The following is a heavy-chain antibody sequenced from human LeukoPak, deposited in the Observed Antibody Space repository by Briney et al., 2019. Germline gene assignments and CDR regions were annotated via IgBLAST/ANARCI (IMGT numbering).Heavy chain of an antibody. D-gene: IGHD5-12*01. CDR1: GFTVSRNY. CDR3: ARDSGYDLRPTLDY. J-gene: IGHJ4*02. V-gene: IGHV3-53*01. CDR2: ICSDGRT. Sequence: GGSLRLSCAASGFTVSRNYMSWVRQAPGKGLEWVSVICSDGRTYYEDSVKGRFTISRDNSKNTLHLQMNSLRAEDTAVYYCARDSGYDLRPTLDYWGQGTLVTVSS.